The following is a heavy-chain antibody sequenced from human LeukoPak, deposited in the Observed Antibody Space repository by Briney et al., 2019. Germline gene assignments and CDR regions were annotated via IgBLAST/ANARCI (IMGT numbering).Heavy chain of an antibody. CDR1: GFTFSNAW. J-gene: IGHJ6*04. D-gene: IGHD6-13*01. V-gene: IGHV3-15*01. CDR3: TTFSLAAAGKD. Sequence: GGSLRLSCAVSGFTFSNAWMSWVRQAPGKGLEWVGRIKSKTDGGTTDYAAPVKGRFTISRDDSKNTLYLQMNSLKTEDTAVYYCTTFSLAAAGKDWGKGTTVTISS. CDR2: IKSKTDGGTT.